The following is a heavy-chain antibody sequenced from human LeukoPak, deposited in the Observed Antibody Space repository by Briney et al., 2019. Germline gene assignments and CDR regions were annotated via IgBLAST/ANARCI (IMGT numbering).Heavy chain of an antibody. D-gene: IGHD1-26*01. Sequence: GRSLRLSCTVSGFTFSSYXMSWVRQAPGKXXXXVSGITGSGDSTYYXNSVKGGSTTSGENSGNSLYLQMKSLRAEDTAVYYCANTLVAATRDYWGQGTLVTVSS. CDR2: ITGSGDST. J-gene: IGHJ4*02. CDR1: GFTFSSYX. CDR3: ANTLVAATRDY. V-gene: IGHV3-23*01.